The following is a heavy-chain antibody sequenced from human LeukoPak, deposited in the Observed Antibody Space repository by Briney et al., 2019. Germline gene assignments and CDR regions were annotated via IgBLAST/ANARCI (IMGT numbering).Heavy chain of an antibody. CDR1: GGSFSGYY. CDR3: ARLWSYYYYYMDI. J-gene: IGHJ6*03. V-gene: IGHV4-34*01. CDR2: INHSGST. Sequence: PSETLSLTCAVYGGSFSGYYWSWIRQPPGKGLEWIGEINHSGSTNYNPSLKSRVTISVDTSKNQFSLKLSSVTAADTAVYYCARLWSYYYYYMDIWGKGTTVTVSS. D-gene: IGHD2-21*01.